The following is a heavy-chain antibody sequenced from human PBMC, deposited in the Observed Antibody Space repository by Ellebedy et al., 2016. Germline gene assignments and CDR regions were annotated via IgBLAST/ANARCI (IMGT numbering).Heavy chain of an antibody. CDR1: GGSFSGYY. D-gene: IGHD6-25*01. Sequence: GSLRLSCAVYGGSFSGYYWSWIRQPPGKGLEWIGEINHSGSTNYNPSLKSRVTISVDTSKNQFSLKLSSVTAADTAVYYCARKRAADYWGQGTLVTVSS. CDR3: ARKRAADY. V-gene: IGHV4-34*01. CDR2: INHSGST. J-gene: IGHJ4*02.